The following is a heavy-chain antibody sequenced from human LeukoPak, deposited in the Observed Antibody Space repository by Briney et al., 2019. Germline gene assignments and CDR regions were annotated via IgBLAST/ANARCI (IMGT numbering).Heavy chain of an antibody. J-gene: IGHJ6*03. CDR2: INQSGRA. CDR1: DGSLSGYY. V-gene: IGHV4-34*01. CDR3: ARDVRGVMYYMDV. Sequence: SETLSLTCAVSDGSLSGYYWSWIRQPPGKGPEWVGEINQSGRANYNPSLMGRLSMSVDTLKDQISLNLRSVTAADTAVYYCARDVRGVMYYMDVWGNGTTVTVSS. D-gene: IGHD3-10*02.